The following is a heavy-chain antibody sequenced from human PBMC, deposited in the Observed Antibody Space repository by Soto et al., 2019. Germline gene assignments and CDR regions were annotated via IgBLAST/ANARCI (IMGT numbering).Heavy chain of an antibody. J-gene: IGHJ5*02. CDR2: ISYDGSNK. Sequence: QVQLVESGGGVVQPGRSLRLSCAASGFTFSSYGMHWVRQAPGKGLEWVAVISYDGSNKYYADSVKGRLTISRDNSKNTRDLQMNSLRAEDTAVYYCAKGQVLWFGEYIGGDWFDPWGQGTLVTVSS. V-gene: IGHV3-30*18. D-gene: IGHD3-10*01. CDR1: GFTFSSYG. CDR3: AKGQVLWFGEYIGGDWFDP.